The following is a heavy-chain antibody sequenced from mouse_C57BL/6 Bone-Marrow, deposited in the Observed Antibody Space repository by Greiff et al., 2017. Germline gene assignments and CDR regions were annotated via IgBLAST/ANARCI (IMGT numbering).Heavy chain of an antibody. D-gene: IGHD2-1*01. J-gene: IGHJ4*01. CDR2: IWSGGST. Sequence: VQLVESGPGLVQPSQSLSITCTVSGFSLTSYGVHWVRQSPGKGLEWLGVIWSGGSTDYNAAFISRLSISKDNSKSQVFFKMNSLQADDTAIYYCARKNGNYVDYAMDYWGQGTSVTVSS. CDR3: ARKNGNYVDYAMDY. V-gene: IGHV2-2*01. CDR1: GFSLTSYG.